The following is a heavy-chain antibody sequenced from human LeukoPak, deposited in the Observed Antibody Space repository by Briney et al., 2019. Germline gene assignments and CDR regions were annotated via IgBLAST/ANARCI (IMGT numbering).Heavy chain of an antibody. V-gene: IGHV3-23*01. Sequence: GGSLRLSCAASGFTFNSYGMSWVRQAPGKGLEWVSAISGSGHSTYYADSVKGRFTISRDNSKNTLYLQMNSLRAEDTAVYYCAKEVSSRNWFDPWGQGTLVTVSS. CDR3: AKEVSSRNWFDP. J-gene: IGHJ5*02. D-gene: IGHD2-15*01. CDR1: GFTFNSYG. CDR2: ISGSGHST.